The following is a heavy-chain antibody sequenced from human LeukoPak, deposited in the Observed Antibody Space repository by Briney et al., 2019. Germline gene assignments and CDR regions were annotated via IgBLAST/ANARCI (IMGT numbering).Heavy chain of an antibody. CDR2: ISGSGGGT. CDR3: AKDPPGYYYDSSGYTL. V-gene: IGHV3-23*01. J-gene: IGHJ4*02. CDR1: GFTFSSYA. Sequence: GGSLRLSCAASGFTFSSYAMSWVRQAPGKGLEWVSAISGSGGGTYYADSVKGRFTISRDNSKNTLYLQMNSLRAEDTAVYYCAKDPPGYYYDSSGYTLWGQGTLVTVSS. D-gene: IGHD3-22*01.